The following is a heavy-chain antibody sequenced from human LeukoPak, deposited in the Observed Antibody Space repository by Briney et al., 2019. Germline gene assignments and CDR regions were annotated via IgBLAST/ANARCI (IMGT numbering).Heavy chain of an antibody. D-gene: IGHD6-19*01. V-gene: IGHV3-23*01. CDR1: GFTFSSYA. J-gene: IGHJ6*02. CDR3: AKSSRRGYSSGWYYYGMDV. CDR2: ISGSGGST. Sequence: GGSLRLSFAASGFTFSSYAMSWVRQAPGKGLEWVSAISGSGGSTYYADSVKGRFTISRDNSKNTLYLQMNSLRAEDTAVYYCAKSSRRGYSSGWYYYGMDVWGQGTTVTVSS.